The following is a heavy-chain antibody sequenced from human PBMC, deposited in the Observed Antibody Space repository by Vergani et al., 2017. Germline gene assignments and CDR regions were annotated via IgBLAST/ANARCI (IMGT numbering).Heavy chain of an antibody. CDR1: GGSISSYY. J-gene: IGHJ5*02. CDR3: ARELKGGANWYSSGYYYSNWFDP. V-gene: IGHV4-59*01. CDR2: IYYSGST. D-gene: IGHD3-22*01. Sequence: QVQLQESGPGLVKPSETLSLTCTVSGGSISSYYWSWIRQPPGKGLEWIGYIYYSGSTNYNPSRKSRVTISVETSKNQFSLKLSSVTAADTAVYYCARELKGGANWYSSGYYYSNWFDPWGQGTLVTVSS.